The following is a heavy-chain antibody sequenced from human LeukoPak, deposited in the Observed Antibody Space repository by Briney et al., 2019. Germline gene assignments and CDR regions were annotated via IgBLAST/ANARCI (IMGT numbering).Heavy chain of an antibody. CDR2: INSVGSST. CDR1: GFTFSSYW. Sequence: GGSLSLSWAASGFTFSSYWRHWVGQAPGKGLGWVSRINSVGSSTSYADSVKGRFTISRDNAKNTLYLQMNSLRAEDTAVYYCARGGSSGYYSFAYYYYGMDVWGQGTTVTVSS. CDR3: ARGGSSGYYSFAYYYYGMDV. J-gene: IGHJ6*02. D-gene: IGHD3-22*01. V-gene: IGHV3-74*01.